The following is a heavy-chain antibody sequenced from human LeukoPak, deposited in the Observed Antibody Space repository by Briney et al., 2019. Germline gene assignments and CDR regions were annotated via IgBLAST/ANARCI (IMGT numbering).Heavy chain of an antibody. V-gene: IGHV3-53*01. CDR2: IYSGGST. CDR1: GFTVSSNY. CDR3: ASLEWLRLRYFDL. Sequence: GGSLRLSCAASGFTVSSNYMSWVRQAPGKGLEWVSVIYSGGSTYYADSVKGRFTISRDNSKNTLYLQMNSLRAEDTAVYYCASLEWLRLRYFDLWGRGTLVTVSS. D-gene: IGHD5-12*01. J-gene: IGHJ2*01.